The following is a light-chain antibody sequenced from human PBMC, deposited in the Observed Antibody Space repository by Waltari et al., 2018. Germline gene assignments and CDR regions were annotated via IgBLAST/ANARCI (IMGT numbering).Light chain of an antibody. CDR3: CSYAGANTYV. V-gene: IGLV2-23*02. Sequence: QSALTQPASVSGSPGQSITVSCTGTSSDVGSYDIVSWYQHHPPKAPKLMISGVSKRPSGVSNRFSGSKAGNTASLTISGLQPEDEADYYCCSYAGANTYVFGSGTKVTVL. CDR1: SSDVGSYDI. CDR2: GVS. J-gene: IGLJ1*01.